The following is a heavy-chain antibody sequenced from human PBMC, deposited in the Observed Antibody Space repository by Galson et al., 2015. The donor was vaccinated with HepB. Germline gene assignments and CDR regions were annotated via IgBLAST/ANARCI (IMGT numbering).Heavy chain of an antibody. CDR2: ITSSGGNS. D-gene: IGHD2-15*01. V-gene: IGHV3-23*01. CDR1: GFSFTRNA. CDR3: AKDGIRVANNPYHFHY. J-gene: IGHJ4*02. Sequence: SLSLSCAASGFSFTRNAMTWVRQAPGKGLEWVSSITSSGGNSYYTDSVKGRFTVSRDNSKNTLLLQLNSLRAEDTAMYFCAKDGIRVANNPYHFHYWGQGTLVTVSS.